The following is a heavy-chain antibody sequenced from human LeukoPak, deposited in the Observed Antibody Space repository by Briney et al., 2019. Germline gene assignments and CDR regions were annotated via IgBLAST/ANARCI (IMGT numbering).Heavy chain of an antibody. CDR2: ISDRCRT. CDR1: GYSFIDYY. V-gene: IGHV1-2*02. CDR3: VRGHDTAPSFDY. J-gene: IGHJ4*02. D-gene: IGHD3-10*01. Sequence: ASVKVSCKASGYSFIDYYTVWVRRAPGQGIEWLGWISDRCRTNYGQKFQGRVTMTRDTSITTVYMELRGLRSDDTAIYFCVRGHDTAPSFDYWGQGTLVTVSS.